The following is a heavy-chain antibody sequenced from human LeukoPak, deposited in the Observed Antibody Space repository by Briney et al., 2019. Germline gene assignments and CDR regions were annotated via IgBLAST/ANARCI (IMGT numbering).Heavy chain of an antibody. V-gene: IGHV3-20*04. CDR2: IYWDGENT. CDR1: GLNFRDYG. Sequence: GGSLRLSCSGSGLNFRDYGLSWVRQAPGKGLEWVSGIYWDGENTDYADSVKGRFTISRANADNAVYLQMDSLRVEDTALYYCGRDLSAPWYPLCHWGRGTLVTVSP. J-gene: IGHJ4*02. CDR3: GRDLSAPWYPLCH. D-gene: IGHD6-13*01.